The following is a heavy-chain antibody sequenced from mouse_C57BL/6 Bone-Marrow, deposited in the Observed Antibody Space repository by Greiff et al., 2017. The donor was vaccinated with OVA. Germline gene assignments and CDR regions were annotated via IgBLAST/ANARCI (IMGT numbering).Heavy chain of an antibody. J-gene: IGHJ4*01. D-gene: IGHD2-5*01. CDR1: GFTFSSYT. CDR3: ARLYSKDYAMDY. V-gene: IGHV5-9*01. CDR2: ISGGGGNT. Sequence: DVQLVESGGGLVKPGGSLKLSCAASGFTFSSYTMSWVRQTPEKRLEWVATISGGGGNTYYPDSVKGRFTISRDNAKNTLYLQMSSLRSEDTALYYCARLYSKDYAMDYWGQGTSVTVSS.